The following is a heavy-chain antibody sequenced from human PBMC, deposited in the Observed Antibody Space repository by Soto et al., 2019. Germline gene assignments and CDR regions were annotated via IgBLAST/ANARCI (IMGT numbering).Heavy chain of an antibody. CDR1: GFTFSSYG. J-gene: IGHJ6*03. CDR2: IWYDGSNK. CDR3: ASSGPYYYYYYMDV. Sequence: ESGGGAVQPGRSLRLSCAASGFTFSSYGMHWVRQAPGKGLEWVAVIWYDGSNKYYADSVKGRFTISRDNSKNTLYLQMNSLRAEDTAVYYCASSGPYYYYYYMDVWGKGTTVTVSS. V-gene: IGHV3-33*01.